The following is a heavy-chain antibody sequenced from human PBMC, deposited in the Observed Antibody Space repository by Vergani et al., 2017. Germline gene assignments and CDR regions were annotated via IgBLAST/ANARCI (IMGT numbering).Heavy chain of an antibody. V-gene: IGHV1-18*01. CDR1: GYTFTSYG. D-gene: IGHD3-10*01. Sequence: QVQLVPSGAEVKKPGASVKVSCKASGYTFTSYGISWVRQAPGQGLEWMGWISAYNGNTNYAQKLQGRVTMTTDTSTSTAYMELRSLRSDDTAVYYCARDSVPDYYGSGSPYPFYYYYYGMDVWGQGTTVTVSS. CDR3: ARDSVPDYYGSGSPYPFYYYYYGMDV. CDR2: ISAYNGNT. J-gene: IGHJ6*02.